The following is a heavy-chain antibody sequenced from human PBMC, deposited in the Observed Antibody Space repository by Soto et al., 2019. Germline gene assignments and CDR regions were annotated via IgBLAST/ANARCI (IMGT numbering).Heavy chain of an antibody. D-gene: IGHD1-26*01. Sequence: GGSLRLSCAASGFTFSSYWMSWVRQAPGKGLEWVANIKEDGSERYYVDSVKGRFTISRDNSKNSLYLQMNSLRTEDTALYYCAKDGNSGSYYLFDYLGQGTLVTVSS. CDR2: IKEDGSER. CDR1: GFTFSSYW. J-gene: IGHJ4*02. CDR3: AKDGNSGSYYLFDY. V-gene: IGHV3-7*05.